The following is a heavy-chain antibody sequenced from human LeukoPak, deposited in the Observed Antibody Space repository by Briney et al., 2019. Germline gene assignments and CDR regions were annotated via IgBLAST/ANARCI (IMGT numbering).Heavy chain of an antibody. CDR2: IYWDDDK. V-gene: IGHV2-5*02. CDR1: GFSLSTTGVG. CDR3: AHSGAAGNFDY. D-gene: IGHD6-13*01. J-gene: IGHJ4*02. Sequence: SGPTLVKPTQTLTLTCTFSGFSLSTTGVGVGWIRQPPGKALAWLALIYWDDDKRYRPSLKSRLTITKDTSKNQVVLKMTNMDPVDTATYYCAHSGAAGNFDYWGQGTLVTAYS.